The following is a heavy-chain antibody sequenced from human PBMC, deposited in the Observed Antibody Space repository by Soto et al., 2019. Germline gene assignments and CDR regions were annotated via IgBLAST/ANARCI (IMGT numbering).Heavy chain of an antibody. J-gene: IGHJ5*02. CDR3: AKDGFVYSSSWYTNWFDP. Sequence: QVQLVESGGGVVQPGRSLRLSCAASGFTFSSYGMHWVRQAPGKGLEWVAVISYDGSNKYYADSVKGRFTISRDNSKNPLYLQMNSLRAEDTAVYYCAKDGFVYSSSWYTNWFDPWGQRTLVTVSS. CDR1: GFTFSSYG. CDR2: ISYDGSNK. V-gene: IGHV3-30*18. D-gene: IGHD6-13*01.